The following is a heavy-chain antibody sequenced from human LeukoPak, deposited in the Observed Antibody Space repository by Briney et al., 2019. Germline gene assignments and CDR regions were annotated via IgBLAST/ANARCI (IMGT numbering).Heavy chain of an antibody. J-gene: IGHJ4*02. V-gene: IGHV4-59*01. Sequence: PSETLSLTCTVSGGSISSYHWSWIRQPPGKGLEWIGYIYYSGSTNYNPSLKSRVTISADTSKNQFSLKLSSVTAAGTAVYYCARGTYGSGSYGTGPLGYWGQGTLVTVSS. CDR1: GGSISSYH. D-gene: IGHD3-10*01. CDR3: ARGTYGSGSYGTGPLGY. CDR2: IYYSGST.